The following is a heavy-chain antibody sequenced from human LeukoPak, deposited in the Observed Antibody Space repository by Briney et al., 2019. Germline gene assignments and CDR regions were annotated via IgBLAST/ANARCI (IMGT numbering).Heavy chain of an antibody. CDR2: ISSSSSYI. CDR1: GFTFSSYS. V-gene: IGHV3-21*01. J-gene: IGHJ4*02. Sequence: PGGSLRLSCAASGFTFSSYSMNWVRQAPGKGLEWVSSISSSSSYIYYADSVKGRFTISRGNAENSLYLQMNSLRAEDTAVYYCATGPGWQVQNFDYWGQGTLVTVSS. D-gene: IGHD6-19*01. CDR3: ATGPGWQVQNFDY.